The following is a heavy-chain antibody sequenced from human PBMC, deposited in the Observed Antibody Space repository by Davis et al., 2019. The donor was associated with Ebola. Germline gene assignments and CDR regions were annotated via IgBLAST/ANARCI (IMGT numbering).Heavy chain of an antibody. CDR1: GFTFSSYA. J-gene: IGHJ6*02. D-gene: IGHD3-16*01. V-gene: IGHV3-23*01. CDR3: AKDLKKLTASYDYGMDV. CDR2: ISGSGGST. Sequence: GESLKISCAASGFTFSSYAMSWVRQAPGKGLEWVSAISGSGGSTYYADSVKGRFTISRDNSKNTLYLQMNSLRAEDAAIYYCAKDLKKLTASYDYGMDVWGQGTRVTVS.